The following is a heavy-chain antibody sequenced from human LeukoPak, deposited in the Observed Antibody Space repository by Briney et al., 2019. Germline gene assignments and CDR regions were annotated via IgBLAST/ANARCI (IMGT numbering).Heavy chain of an antibody. V-gene: IGHV1-24*01. J-gene: IGHJ5*02. CDR3: ASYAAARLSVKWFDP. D-gene: IGHD6-6*01. CDR2: FDPEDGET. CDR1: GYTLTELS. Sequence: GASVKVSCKVSGYTLTELSMHWVRQAPGKGLEWMGGFDPEDGETIYAQKFQGRVTMTEDTSTDTAYMELSSLRSEDTAVYYCASYAAARLSVKWFDPWGQGTLVTVSS.